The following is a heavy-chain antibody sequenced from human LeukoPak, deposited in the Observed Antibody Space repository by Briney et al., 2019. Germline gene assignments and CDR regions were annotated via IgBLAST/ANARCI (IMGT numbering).Heavy chain of an antibody. D-gene: IGHD3-22*01. J-gene: IGHJ6*03. CDR2: IYTSGST. CDR3: ARGAHDDSSGYYYKAYYYYYMDV. Sequence: TSETLSLTCTVSGGSISSGSYYWGWIRQPAGKGLEWIGRIYTSGSTNYNPSLKSRVTMSVDTSKNQFSLKLSSVTAADTAVYYCARGAHDDSSGYYYKAYYYYYMDVWGKGTTVTISS. CDR1: GGSISSGSYY. V-gene: IGHV4-61*02.